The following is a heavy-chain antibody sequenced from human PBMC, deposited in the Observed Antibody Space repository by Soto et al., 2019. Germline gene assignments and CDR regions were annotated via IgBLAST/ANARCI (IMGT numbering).Heavy chain of an antibody. J-gene: IGHJ6*02. CDR2: IIPIFGTA. Sequence: QVQLVQSGAEVKKPGSSVKVSCKASGGTFSSYAISWVRQAPGQGLEWMGGIIPIFGTANYAQKFQGRVTITAYESTSTAYMELSSLTSEDTAVYDCASAMVVRGINYYYYYGMDVWGQGTTVTVS. CDR1: GGTFSSYA. CDR3: ASAMVVRGINYYYYYGMDV. D-gene: IGHD3-10*01. V-gene: IGHV1-69*12.